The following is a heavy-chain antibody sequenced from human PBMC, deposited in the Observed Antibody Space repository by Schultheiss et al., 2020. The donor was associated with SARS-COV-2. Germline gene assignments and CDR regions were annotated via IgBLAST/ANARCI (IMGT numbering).Heavy chain of an antibody. D-gene: IGHD2-15*01. V-gene: IGHV3-30*04. CDR3: ARRQWSPGDYYYGMDV. CDR2: ISKDGSDR. J-gene: IGHJ6*02. CDR1: GFTFSSFA. Sequence: GGSLRLSCAASGFTFSSFAMHWVRQAPGKGLEWVTVISKDGSDRYYADSVKGRFTISRDNSKNTLYLQMNSLRAEDTAVYYCARRQWSPGDYYYGMDVWGQGTTVTVSS.